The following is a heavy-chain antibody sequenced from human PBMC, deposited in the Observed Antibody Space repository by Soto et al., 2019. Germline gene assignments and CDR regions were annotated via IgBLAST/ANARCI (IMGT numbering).Heavy chain of an antibody. CDR1: GGTFSSYA. CDR3: ARGVPHXDILTGYYNNYYYGMDV. CDR2: IIPIFGTA. D-gene: IGHD3-9*01. V-gene: IGHV1-69*06. Sequence: SVKVSCKASGGTFSSYAISWVRQAPGQGLEWMGGIIPIFGTANYAQKFQGRVTITADKSTSTAYMELSSLRSEDTAVYYCARGVPHXDILTGYYNNYYYGMDVWGQGTTVTVSS. J-gene: IGHJ6*02.